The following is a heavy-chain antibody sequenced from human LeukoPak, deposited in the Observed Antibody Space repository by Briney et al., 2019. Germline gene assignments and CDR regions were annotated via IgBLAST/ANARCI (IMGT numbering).Heavy chain of an antibody. J-gene: IGHJ5*02. CDR2: IYTSGST. D-gene: IGHD3-10*01. Sequence: SETLSLTCTVSGGSISSYYWSWIRQPPGKGLEWIGYIYTSGSTNYNPSLKSRVTISVDTSKNQFSLKLSSVTAADTAVYYCARLVYYGSGWNWFDPWGQGTLVTVSS. CDR3: ARLVYYGSGWNWFDP. CDR1: GGSISSYY. V-gene: IGHV4-4*09.